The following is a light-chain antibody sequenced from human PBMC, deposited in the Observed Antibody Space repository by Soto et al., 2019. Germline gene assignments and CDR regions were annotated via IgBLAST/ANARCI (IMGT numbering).Light chain of an antibody. CDR2: DAS. Sequence: EIVLTQSPATLSLSPGERATRSGRASQSVSSYLAWYQQKPGQAPRLLIYDASNRATGIPARFSGSGSGTDFTLTISSLEPEDFAVYYCQQRSNWPWTFGQGTKVDIK. J-gene: IGKJ1*01. CDR1: QSVSSY. V-gene: IGKV3-11*01. CDR3: QQRSNWPWT.